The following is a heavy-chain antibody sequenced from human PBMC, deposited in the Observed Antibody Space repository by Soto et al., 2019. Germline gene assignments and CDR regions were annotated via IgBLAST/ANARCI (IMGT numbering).Heavy chain of an antibody. CDR2: INLNSGDT. CDR3: ARDGPGSRGRYFDH. D-gene: IGHD6-19*01. CDR1: GYTFTDFY. Sequence: QVQLVQSGPEVRRPGASVKVSCRASGYTFTDFYMHWVRQAPGQGPEWMGWINLNSGDTNYAQNFNDWVTMTRDTSISTAYLELSRLRSDDTAMYYCARDGPGSRGRYFDHWGQGTLVTASA. V-gene: IGHV1-2*04. J-gene: IGHJ4*02.